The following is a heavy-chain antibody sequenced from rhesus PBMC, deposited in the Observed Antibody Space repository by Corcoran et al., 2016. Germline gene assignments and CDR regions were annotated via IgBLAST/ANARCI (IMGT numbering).Heavy chain of an antibody. CDR2: ISGSSGST. Sequence: QMQLQESGPGLGKPSETLSLTCAVSGGSFSGNDGGWIRQPPGKGLGWIGYISGSSGSTDYPPSLKSRVTISTDTSKHQFSLNLSSVTAAATAVYYCARVYSGAHDAFDFWGQGLRVTVSS. J-gene: IGHJ3*01. D-gene: IGHD1-44*01. CDR1: GGSFSGND. CDR3: ARVYSGAHDAFDF. V-gene: IGHV4-165*01.